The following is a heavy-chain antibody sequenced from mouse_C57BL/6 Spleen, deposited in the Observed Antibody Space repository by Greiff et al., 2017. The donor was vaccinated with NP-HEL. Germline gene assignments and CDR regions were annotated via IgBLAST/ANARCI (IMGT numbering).Heavy chain of an antibody. V-gene: IGHV1-82*01. Sequence: VQLQQSGPELVKPGASVKISCKASGYAFSSSWMNWVKQRPGKGLEWIGRIYPGDGDTNYNGKFKGKATLTADKSSSTAYMQLSSLTSEDSAVYFCASPSIPGAMDYWGQGTSVTVSS. D-gene: IGHD2-3*01. CDR3: ASPSIPGAMDY. J-gene: IGHJ4*01. CDR1: GYAFSSSW. CDR2: IYPGDGDT.